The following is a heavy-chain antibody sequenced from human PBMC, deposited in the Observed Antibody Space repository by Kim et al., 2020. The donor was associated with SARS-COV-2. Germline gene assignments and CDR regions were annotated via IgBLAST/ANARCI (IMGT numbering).Heavy chain of an antibody. J-gene: IGHJ4*02. Sequence: GGTTDSAAPVKGRFTISRDDSKNMLYLKMSSLKTEDTAVYYCTTGVLTFDSWGQGTPVTVSS. CDR2: GGTT. CDR3: TTGVLTFDS. V-gene: IGHV3-15*01. D-gene: IGHD3-9*01.